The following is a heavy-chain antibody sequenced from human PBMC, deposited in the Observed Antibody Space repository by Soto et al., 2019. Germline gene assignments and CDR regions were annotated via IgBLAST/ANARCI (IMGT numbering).Heavy chain of an antibody. J-gene: IGHJ5*02. CDR3: ARGYCSSTSCHYNWFDP. CDR1: GDSVSSNSAA. Sequence: LSLTCVISGDSVSSNSAAWNWIRQSPSRGLEWLGRTYYRSKWYNDYAVSVKSRITINPDTSKNQFSLQLNSVTPEDTAVYYCARGYCSSTSCHYNWFDPWGQGTLVTV. V-gene: IGHV6-1*01. D-gene: IGHD2-2*01. CDR2: TYYRSKWYN.